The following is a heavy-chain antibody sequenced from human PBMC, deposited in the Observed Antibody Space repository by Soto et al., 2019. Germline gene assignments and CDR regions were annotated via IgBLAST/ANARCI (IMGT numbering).Heavy chain of an antibody. D-gene: IGHD6-13*01. V-gene: IGHV4-4*02. CDR3: ARSTQIATAAGGNWFDP. CDR1: GGSISSSNW. CDR2: IYHSGST. J-gene: IGHJ5*02. Sequence: PSETLSLTCAVSGGSISSSNWWSWVRQPPGKGLEWIGEIYHSGSTNYNPSLKSRVTISVDKSKNQFSLKLSSVTAADTAVYYCARSTQIATAAGGNWFDPWGQGTLVTVSS.